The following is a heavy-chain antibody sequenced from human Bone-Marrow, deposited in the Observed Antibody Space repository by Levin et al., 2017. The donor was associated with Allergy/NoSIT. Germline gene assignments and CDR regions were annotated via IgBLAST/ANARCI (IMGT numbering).Heavy chain of an antibody. Sequence: PGGSLRLSCVGSGFNVSSNYMSWVRQAPGKGLEWVSVIYSGGSTDYADSVKGRFIISRDNSKNTLYLQMNSLRAEDTAVYYCVRVAQLFSGSYRDYWGQGTLVTVSS. CDR2: IYSGGST. J-gene: IGHJ4*02. D-gene: IGHD1-26*01. V-gene: IGHV3-53*01. CDR3: VRVAQLFSGSYRDY. CDR1: GFNVSSNY.